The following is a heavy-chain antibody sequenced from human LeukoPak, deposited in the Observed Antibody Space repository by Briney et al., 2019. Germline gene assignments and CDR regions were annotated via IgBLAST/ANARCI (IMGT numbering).Heavy chain of an antibody. Sequence: ASVKVSCKASGYTFTSYGITWVRQAPGQGLEWMGWMSVYNGNTNYAQKFQGRVTMTTDTSTTTAYMELGSLTSDDTAVYYCARVRSGGGYEFDYWGQGTLVTVSS. CDR2: MSVYNGNT. J-gene: IGHJ4*02. CDR1: GYTFTSYG. V-gene: IGHV1-18*01. CDR3: ARVRSGGGYEFDY. D-gene: IGHD6-19*01.